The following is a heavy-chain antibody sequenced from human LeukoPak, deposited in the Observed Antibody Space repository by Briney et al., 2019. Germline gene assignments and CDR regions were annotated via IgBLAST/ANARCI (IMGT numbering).Heavy chain of an antibody. D-gene: IGHD1-26*01. V-gene: IGHV3-20*04. CDR3: ARRSGTYEDPPDC. CDR1: GFTFDDYG. J-gene: IGHJ4*02. CDR2: INWNGGSK. Sequence: GGSLRLSCAASGFTFDDYGMSWVRQAPGKGLEWVCSINWNGGSKGYADSVKGRFTISGDNAEKTLYLQMNSLRVEDTALYYCARRSGTYEDPPDCWGQGTLV.